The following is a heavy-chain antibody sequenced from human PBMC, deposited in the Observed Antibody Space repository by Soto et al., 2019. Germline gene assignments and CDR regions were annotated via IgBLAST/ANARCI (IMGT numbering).Heavy chain of an antibody. J-gene: IGHJ4*02. CDR1: GYDFSDHY. D-gene: IGHD3-10*01. CDR2: ISPDGGST. Sequence: QVQLVQSGAEVKKPGASVKVSCKASGYDFSDHYIRWVRQAPGQGLEWMGLISPDGGSTRYSQTFQARITMTRDTSTSTVYMELSSLRSEDTAVYYCARAPRGGVIIVITSAQIDYWGQGTLVTVSS. V-gene: IGHV1-46*01. CDR3: ARAPRGGVIIVITSAQIDY.